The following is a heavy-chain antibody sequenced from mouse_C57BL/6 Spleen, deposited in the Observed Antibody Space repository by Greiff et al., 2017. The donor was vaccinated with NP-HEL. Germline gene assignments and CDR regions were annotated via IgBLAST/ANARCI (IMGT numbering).Heavy chain of an antibody. CDR2: ISYDGSN. Sequence: VQLKESGPGLVKPSQSLSLTCSVTGYSITSGYYWNWIRQFPGNKLEWMGYISYDGSNNYNPSLKNRISITRDTSKNQFFLKLNSVTTEDTATYYCARGGETDWYFDVWGTGTTVTVSS. D-gene: IGHD3-2*01. CDR1: GYSITSGYY. CDR3: ARGGETDWYFDV. J-gene: IGHJ1*03. V-gene: IGHV3-6*01.